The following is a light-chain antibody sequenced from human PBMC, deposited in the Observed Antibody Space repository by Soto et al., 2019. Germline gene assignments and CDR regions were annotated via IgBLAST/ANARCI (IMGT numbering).Light chain of an antibody. Sequence: QSALTQPASVSGSPGQSITISCTGTSRDVGSYNLVSWCQQHPGKAPKLMIYEGSKRPSGVSNRFSGSKSGNTASLTISGLQAEDEADYYCCSYAGSSTSVVFGGGTKLTVL. CDR3: CSYAGSSTSVV. CDR1: SRDVGSYNL. CDR2: EGS. V-gene: IGLV2-23*01. J-gene: IGLJ2*01.